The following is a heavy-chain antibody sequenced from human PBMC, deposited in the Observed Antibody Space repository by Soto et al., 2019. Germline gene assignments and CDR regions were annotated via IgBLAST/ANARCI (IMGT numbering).Heavy chain of an antibody. CDR1: GFTFSSYW. Sequence: GGSLRLSCVDSGFTFSSYWMSWVRQAPGKGLEWVANMKKDGSQTHYVDSVEGRFTISRDNAKNSLYLQMNSLRAEDTAVYYCVRDRLQPPTYYYYGMDVWGQGTTVTVSS. CDR3: VRDRLQPPTYYYYGMDV. CDR2: MKKDGSQT. J-gene: IGHJ6*02. V-gene: IGHV3-7*03. D-gene: IGHD4-4*01.